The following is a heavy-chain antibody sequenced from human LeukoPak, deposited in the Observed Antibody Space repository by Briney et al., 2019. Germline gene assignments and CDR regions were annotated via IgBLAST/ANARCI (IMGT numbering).Heavy chain of an antibody. D-gene: IGHD1-1*01. CDR2: VWYDGVTQ. Sequence: GGSLRLSCAASGFTFSNYGMRWVRQAPGKGLEWVAIVWYDGVTQYYIDSVRGRFTISRDNSKNTLYLQMDSLRAEDTAVYYCAKGKRYPDYWGQGTLVTVSS. CDR1: GFTFSNYG. CDR3: AKGKRYPDY. J-gene: IGHJ4*02. V-gene: IGHV3-33*06.